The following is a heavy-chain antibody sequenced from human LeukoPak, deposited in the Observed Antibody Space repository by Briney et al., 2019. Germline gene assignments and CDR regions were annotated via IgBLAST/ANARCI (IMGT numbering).Heavy chain of an antibody. Sequence: GGSLRLSCAASGFTLSSYAMTWVRQAPGKGLISVSAISGDGANTYYADSVKGRFTISRDSSENTLYLQLNSLTAEDTAVYFCAKGFHNSGDYYSLFDYWGQGTLVTVSS. V-gene: IGHV3-23*01. CDR1: GFTLSSYA. CDR2: ISGDGANT. J-gene: IGHJ4*02. D-gene: IGHD3-10*01. CDR3: AKGFHNSGDYYSLFDY.